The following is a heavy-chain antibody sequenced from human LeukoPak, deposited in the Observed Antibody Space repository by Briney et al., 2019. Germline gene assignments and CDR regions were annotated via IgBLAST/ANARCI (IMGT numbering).Heavy chain of an antibody. CDR2: MNPNSGNT. CDR1: GYTFTSYD. V-gene: IGHV1-8*01. D-gene: IGHD5-18*01. CDR3: ARQTSKRGYSYGYRSDY. Sequence: ASVKVSCRASGYTFTSYDINWVRQATGQGLEWMGWMNPNSGNTGYAQKFQGRVTMTRNTSISTAYMELSSLRSEDTAVDYCARQTSKRGYSYGYRSDYWGQGTLVTVSS. J-gene: IGHJ4*02.